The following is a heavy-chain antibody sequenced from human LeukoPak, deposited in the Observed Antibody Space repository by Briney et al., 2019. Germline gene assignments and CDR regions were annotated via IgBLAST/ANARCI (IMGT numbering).Heavy chain of an antibody. J-gene: IGHJ4*02. D-gene: IGHD3-3*01. CDR3: ARRDGFYGPFDY. Sequence: SETLSLTCTVSGASIRSGDYYWSWIRQPPGKGLEWIGYIYDSGSTYYNPSLKSRITISVDTSENRFSLKLSSVTATDTAVYYCARRDGFYGPFDYWGQGTLVTVSS. CDR2: IYDSGST. V-gene: IGHV4-30-4*01. CDR1: GASIRSGDYY.